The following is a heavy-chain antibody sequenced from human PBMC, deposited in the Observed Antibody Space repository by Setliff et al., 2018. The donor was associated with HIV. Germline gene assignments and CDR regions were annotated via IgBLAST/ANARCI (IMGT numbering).Heavy chain of an antibody. CDR2: ICYTGRT. J-gene: IGHJ4*02. D-gene: IGHD1-1*01. Sequence: SETLSLTCTVSGGSISSNNFCWDWIRQPPEKGLEWIATICYTGRTYCNPSLKSRVAISVDTSKNLFSLRLTSLTAADTAFYYCSRHPFAGTVDYWGQATLVTV. CDR3: SRHPFAGTVDY. V-gene: IGHV4-39*01. CDR1: GGSISSNNFC.